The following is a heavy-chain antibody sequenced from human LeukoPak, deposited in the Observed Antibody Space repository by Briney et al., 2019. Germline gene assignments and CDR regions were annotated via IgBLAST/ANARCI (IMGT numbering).Heavy chain of an antibody. CDR3: ARAYYDFWTGYYRPYFFDY. CDR1: GDSIISGNW. D-gene: IGHD3-3*01. J-gene: IGHJ4*02. Sequence: PSETLSLTCGVSGDSIISGNWWSWVRQPPGKGLEWIGEIYYSGSVKYNPSLESRVTISVDKSKNQFSLNLTSVTAADTAVYYCARAYYDFWTGYYRPYFFDYWGQGTLVTVSS. CDR2: IYYSGSV. V-gene: IGHV4-4*02.